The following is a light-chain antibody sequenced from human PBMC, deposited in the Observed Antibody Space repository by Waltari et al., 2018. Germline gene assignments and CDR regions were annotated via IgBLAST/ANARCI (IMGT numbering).Light chain of an antibody. CDR2: AAS. CDR3: QQYGSSVMYT. Sequence: EVVLTQSPGTLSLSPGERATLPCRASQSLSRSRLAWYQQKPGQAPRLLMYAASNRAAGIPDRFSGSGSGTDFSLTISRVEPEDFAVYYCQQYGSSVMYTFGQGTKLEIQ. J-gene: IGKJ2*01. V-gene: IGKV3-20*01. CDR1: QSLSRSR.